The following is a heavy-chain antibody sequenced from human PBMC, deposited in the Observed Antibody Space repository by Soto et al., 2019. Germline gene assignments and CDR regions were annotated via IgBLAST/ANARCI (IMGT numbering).Heavy chain of an antibody. V-gene: IGHV1-69*13. CDR3: ARADSSPNRPYYYYGMDV. D-gene: IGHD6-6*01. CDR2: IIPIFGTA. Sequence: GASVKVTCKASGGTFSSYAISWVRQAPGQGLEWMGGIIPIFGTANYAQKFQGRVTITADESTSTAYMELSSLRSEDTAVYYCARADSSPNRPYYYYGMDVWGQGTTVTVS. J-gene: IGHJ6*02. CDR1: GGTFSSYA.